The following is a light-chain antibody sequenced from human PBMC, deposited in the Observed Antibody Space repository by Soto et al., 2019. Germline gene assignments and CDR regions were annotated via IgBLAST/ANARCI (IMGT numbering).Light chain of an antibody. CDR1: QSVSSN. Sequence: EIVMTQSPDTLSVSPGERATLSCRASQSVSSNLAWYQQKPGQAPRLLIYGASTRATGIQARFSGSGSGTEFTLTISSLQSEDFAVYYCQQYNNWPPYTFGQGTKLEIK. CDR2: GAS. V-gene: IGKV3-15*01. CDR3: QQYNNWPPYT. J-gene: IGKJ2*01.